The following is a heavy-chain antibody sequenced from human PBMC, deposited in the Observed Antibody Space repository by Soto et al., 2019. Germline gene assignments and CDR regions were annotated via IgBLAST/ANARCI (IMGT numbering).Heavy chain of an antibody. Sequence: QVQLVQSGAEVKKPGSSVKVACKASGGTFSSYAISWVRQAPGQGLEWMGGIIPIFGTADYAQKFQGRVTITADESTSTAYMELSSLRSEDTAVYYCARSRLGGTGYYYGMDVWGQGTTVTVSS. V-gene: IGHV1-69*12. CDR3: ARSRLGGTGYYYGMDV. J-gene: IGHJ6*02. CDR1: GGTFSSYA. CDR2: IIPIFGTA. D-gene: IGHD3-16*01.